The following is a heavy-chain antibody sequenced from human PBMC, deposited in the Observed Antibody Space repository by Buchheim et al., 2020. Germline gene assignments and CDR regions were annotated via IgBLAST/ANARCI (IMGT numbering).Heavy chain of an antibody. D-gene: IGHD5-24*01. CDR3: AKDQKWLQFALDY. J-gene: IGHJ4*02. CDR2: ISYDGSNK. Sequence: QVQLVESGGGVVQPGRSLRLSCAASGFTFSSYGMHWVRQAPGKGLEWVAVISYDGSNKYYADSVKGRFTISRDNSKNTLYLPMNSLRAEDTAVYYCAKDQKWLQFALDYWGQGTL. V-gene: IGHV3-30*18. CDR1: GFTFSSYG.